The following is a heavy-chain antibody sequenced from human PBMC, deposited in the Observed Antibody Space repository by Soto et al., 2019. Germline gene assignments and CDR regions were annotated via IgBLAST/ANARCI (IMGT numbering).Heavy chain of an antibody. CDR3: ARERGPRLPDY. D-gene: IGHD4-17*01. CDR2: VWFDGNNK. J-gene: IGHJ4*02. Sequence: QVQLVESGGGVVQPGKSLRLSCTTSGFTFSNYGMYWVRQAPGQGLEWVAAVWFDGNNKYYSDSVKGRFTISKDNSKNTLFLQMNNLRGEDTAVYYCARERGPRLPDYWGQGTLVTVSS. V-gene: IGHV3-33*01. CDR1: GFTFSNYG.